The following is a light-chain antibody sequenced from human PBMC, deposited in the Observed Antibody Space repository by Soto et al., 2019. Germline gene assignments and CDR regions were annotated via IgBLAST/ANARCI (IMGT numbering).Light chain of an antibody. Sequence: QYVLTQPPSASGTPVQRVTISCSGSSSNIGSNYVYWYQQLPGTAPKLLIYKNNQRPSGVPDRFSGSKSGTSASLAISGLRSEDEADYYCAAWDDSLSGYVFGAGTKLTVL. J-gene: IGLJ1*01. CDR2: KNN. CDR3: AAWDDSLSGYV. CDR1: SSNIGSNY. V-gene: IGLV1-47*01.